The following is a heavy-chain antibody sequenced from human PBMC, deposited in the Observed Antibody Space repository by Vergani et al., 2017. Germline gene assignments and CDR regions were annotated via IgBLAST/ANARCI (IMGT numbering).Heavy chain of an antibody. D-gene: IGHD5-24*01. V-gene: IGHV3-23*01. J-gene: IGHJ4*02. CDR1: GFTFSSYA. CDR3: AKSALEMATDYYFDY. Sequence: EVQLLESGGGLVQPGGSLRLSCGASGFTFSSYAMTWVRQAPGKGLEWVSAISGSGGNTFYTDSVKGRFTISRDNSKDTLYLQMNSLRAEDTAVYYCAKSALEMATDYYFDYWGQGTLVTVSS. CDR2: ISGSGGNT.